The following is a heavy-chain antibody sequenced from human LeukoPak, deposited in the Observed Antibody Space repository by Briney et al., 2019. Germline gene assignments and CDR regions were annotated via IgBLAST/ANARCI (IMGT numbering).Heavy chain of an antibody. D-gene: IGHD6-13*01. CDR1: GDSVSSNSAA. V-gene: IGHV6-1*01. Sequence: SQTLSLTCAISGDSVSSNSAAWNWIRQSPSRGLEWLGRTYYRSKWYNDYAVSVKSRITIKPDTSKNQFSLKLSSVTAADTAVYYCARDGSSWPTEGWFDPWGQGTLVTVSS. CDR3: ARDGSSWPTEGWFDP. CDR2: TYYRSKWYN. J-gene: IGHJ5*02.